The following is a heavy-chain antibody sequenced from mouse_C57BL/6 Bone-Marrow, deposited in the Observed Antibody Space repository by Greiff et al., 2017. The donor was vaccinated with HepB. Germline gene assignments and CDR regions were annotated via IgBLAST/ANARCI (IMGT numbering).Heavy chain of an antibody. J-gene: IGHJ3*01. CDR3: ARAGPFAY. CDR1: GFNIKNTY. CDR2: IDPANGNT. D-gene: IGHD3-3*01. V-gene: IGHV14-3*01. Sequence: EVQLQQSVAELVRPGASVKLSCTASGFNIKNTYMHWVKQRLGQGLEWIGRIDPANGNTKYAPKFQGKATLTADTSSNTAYLQLSSLPSEDTAIYYCARAGPFAYWGQGTLVTVSA.